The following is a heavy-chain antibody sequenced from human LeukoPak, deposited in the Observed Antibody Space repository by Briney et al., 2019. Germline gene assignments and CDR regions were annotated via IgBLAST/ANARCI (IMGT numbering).Heavy chain of an antibody. V-gene: IGHV4-34*01. CDR1: GGSLSDYY. CDR3: ATIGRLGPLKNYSGMDV. J-gene: IGHJ6*02. Sequence: SETLSLTCAVYGGSLSDYYWTWIRQPPGKGLEWIGDINHSGSTNYNPSLKSRVTISVDTSKNQFSLKLSSVTAADTAVYYCATIGRLGPLKNYSGMDVWGQGTTVTVSS. D-gene: IGHD3-10*01. CDR2: INHSGST.